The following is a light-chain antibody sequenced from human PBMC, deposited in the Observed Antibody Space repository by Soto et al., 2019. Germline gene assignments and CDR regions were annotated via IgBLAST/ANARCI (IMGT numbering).Light chain of an antibody. CDR2: DVS. V-gene: IGLV2-11*01. CDR1: SSDVGSYNY. CDR3: CSYAGSYTYV. Sequence: QSVLTQPRSVSGSPGQSVTISCTGTSSDVGSYNYVSWYQQHPGKAPKLMIYDVSKRPSGVSDRFSGSKSGNTASLVISGLQAEDESDYYCCSYAGSYTYVFGTGTKVTVL. J-gene: IGLJ1*01.